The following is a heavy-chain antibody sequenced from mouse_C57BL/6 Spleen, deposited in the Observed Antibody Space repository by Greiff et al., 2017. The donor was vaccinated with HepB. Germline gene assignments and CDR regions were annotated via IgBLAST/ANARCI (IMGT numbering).Heavy chain of an antibody. D-gene: IGHD2-4*01. V-gene: IGHV1-69*01. CDR2: IDPSDSYT. J-gene: IGHJ3*01. Sequence: VQLQQPGAELVMPGASVKLSCKASGYTFTSYWMHWVKQRPGQGLEWIGEIDPSDSYTNYNQKFKGKSTLTVDKSSSTAYMQLSSLTSEDSAVYYCARYGDYDRFAYWGQGTLVTVSA. CDR3: ARYGDYDRFAY. CDR1: GYTFTSYW.